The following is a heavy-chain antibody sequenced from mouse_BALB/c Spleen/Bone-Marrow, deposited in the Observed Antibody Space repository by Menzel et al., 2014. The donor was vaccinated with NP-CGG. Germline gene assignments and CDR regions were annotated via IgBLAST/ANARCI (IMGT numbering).Heavy chain of an antibody. Sequence: DVMLVESGGGLVQPGGSRKLSCAASGFTFSSFAMHWVRQAPEKGLEWVAYISSGSSTIYYADTVMGRFTISRDNPKNALFLQMTSLRSEDTAMYYCARSGSSSGYFDYWGQGTTLTVSP. D-gene: IGHD1-1*01. V-gene: IGHV5-17*02. CDR2: ISSGSSTI. J-gene: IGHJ2*01. CDR3: ARSGSSSGYFDY. CDR1: GFTFSSFA.